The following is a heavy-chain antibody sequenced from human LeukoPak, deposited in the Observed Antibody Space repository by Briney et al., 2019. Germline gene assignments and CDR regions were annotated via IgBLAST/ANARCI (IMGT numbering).Heavy chain of an antibody. CDR1: GFTFSNYA. CDR2: ISSNGGST. D-gene: IGHD1-20*01. CDR3: AREGYNWNQPGAFDI. J-gene: IGHJ3*02. V-gene: IGHV3-64*01. Sequence: GGSLRLSCAASGFTFSNYAMHWVRQAPGKGLEYVSAISSNGGSTYYANSVKGRFTISRDNSKNTLYLQMGSLRAEDMAVYYCAREGYNWNQPGAFDIWGQGTMVTVSS.